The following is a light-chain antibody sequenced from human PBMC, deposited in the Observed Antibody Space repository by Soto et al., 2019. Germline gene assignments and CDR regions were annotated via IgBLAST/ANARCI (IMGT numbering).Light chain of an antibody. CDR1: SSDVGGYNY. CDR3: SSYTRSNTRV. J-gene: IGLJ3*02. V-gene: IGLV2-14*01. CDR2: EVN. Sequence: QSALTQPASVSGSPGQSITISCTGTSSDVGGYNYVSWYQQHPGKAPKLIIYEVNDRPSGVFNRFSGSKSGNTASLTISGLQAEDEADYFCSSYTRSNTRVFGGGTKLTVL.